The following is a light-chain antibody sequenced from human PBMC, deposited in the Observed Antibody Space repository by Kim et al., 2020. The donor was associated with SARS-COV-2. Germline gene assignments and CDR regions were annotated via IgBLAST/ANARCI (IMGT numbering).Light chain of an antibody. CDR2: AAS. CDR1: QSINRY. CDR3: QQSNSIPWT. V-gene: IGKV1-39*01. J-gene: IGKJ1*01. Sequence: ASVGDRVTIPCRASQSINRYLNWYQQKPGRTPEVLIYAASNLQSGVPSRFSGSGSGTDFTLTISSLQTEDFATYYCQQSNSIPWTFGQGTKVDIK.